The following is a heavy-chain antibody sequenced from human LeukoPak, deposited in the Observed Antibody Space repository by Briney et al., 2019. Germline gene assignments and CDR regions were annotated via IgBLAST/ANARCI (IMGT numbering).Heavy chain of an antibody. D-gene: IGHD3-10*01. Sequence: QTGGSLRLSCAASGFTFSSYWMHWVRQAPGKGLVWVSRINSDGSSTSYADSVKGRFTISRDNAKNTLYLQMNSLRAEDTAVYYCAKANRISFITMVRGVKPADYYYYYMDVWGKGTTVTVSS. CDR1: GFTFSSYW. J-gene: IGHJ6*03. V-gene: IGHV3-74*01. CDR2: INSDGSST. CDR3: AKANRISFITMVRGVKPADYYYYYMDV.